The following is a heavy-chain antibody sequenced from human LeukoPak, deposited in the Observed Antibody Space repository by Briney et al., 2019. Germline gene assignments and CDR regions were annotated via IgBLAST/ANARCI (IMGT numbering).Heavy chain of an antibody. V-gene: IGHV3-66*01. CDR3: ARGWVAAAGSIGMDV. CDR2: IYSGGST. J-gene: IGHJ6*02. D-gene: IGHD6-13*01. CDR1: GFTVSSNY. Sequence: GGSLRLSCAASGFTVSSNYMSWVRQAPGKGLEWVSVIYSGGSTYYADSVKGRFTISRDNSKNTLYLQMNSLRAEDTAVYYCARGWVAAAGSIGMDVWGQGTTVTVSS.